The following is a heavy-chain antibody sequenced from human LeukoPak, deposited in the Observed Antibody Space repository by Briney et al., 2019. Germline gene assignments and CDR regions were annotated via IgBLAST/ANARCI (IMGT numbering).Heavy chain of an antibody. CDR3: ARDVDTALMDV. CDR2: IDHRGRA. Sequence: SETLSLTRAVYGTSFSGYYWSWIRQPPGKGLEWIGEIDHRGRAKYNPSLKSRVSTSIDTSKNQFSLNLSSVTAADTAVYYCARDVDTALMDVWGEGTTVIVSS. CDR1: GTSFSGYY. D-gene: IGHD5-18*01. J-gene: IGHJ6*04. V-gene: IGHV4-34*01.